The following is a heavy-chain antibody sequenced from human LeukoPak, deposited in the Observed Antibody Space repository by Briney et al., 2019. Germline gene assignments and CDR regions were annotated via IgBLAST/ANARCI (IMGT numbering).Heavy chain of an antibody. CDR3: AKGLTYNFWSGPIDY. CDR2: ISYDGSNE. CDR1: GFTFSSYA. V-gene: IGHV3-30*09. Sequence: GRSLRLSCAASGFTFSSYAMHWVRQAPGKGLEWVALISYDGSNEYYADSVKGRFAISRDNSENTLFLQLNSLRAEDTAIYYCAKGLTYNFWSGPIDYWGQGTLVTVSS. J-gene: IGHJ4*02. D-gene: IGHD3-3*01.